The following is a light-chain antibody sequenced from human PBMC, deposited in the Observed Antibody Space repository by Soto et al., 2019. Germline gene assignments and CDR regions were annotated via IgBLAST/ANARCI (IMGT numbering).Light chain of an antibody. CDR1: SGSIASNY. V-gene: IGLV6-57*04. CDR3: QSYDSSLWV. Sequence: NFMLTQPHSVSESPGKTVTISCTRSSGSIASNYVQWYQQRPGSAPTTVIYEDNQRPSGVADRFSGSIDSSSNSASLTISGLKTEDEADYYCQSYDSSLWVFGGGTQLTVL. CDR2: EDN. J-gene: IGLJ3*02.